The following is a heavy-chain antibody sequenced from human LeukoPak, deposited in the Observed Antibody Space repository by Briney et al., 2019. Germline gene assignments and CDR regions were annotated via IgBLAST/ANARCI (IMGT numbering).Heavy chain of an antibody. Sequence: GGSLRLSCAASGLTFTNVWMSWVRRAPGTGLEWFGRIKSQTAGGATDYAAPVKGRFTMSRDGSKNTAYLQMNSLKAEDTAVYYCTTPYGSGSYSTAGEIWGQGTMVTVSS. CDR2: IKSQTAGGAT. J-gene: IGHJ3*02. CDR1: GLTFTNVW. V-gene: IGHV3-15*01. CDR3: TTPYGSGSYSTAGEI. D-gene: IGHD3-10*01.